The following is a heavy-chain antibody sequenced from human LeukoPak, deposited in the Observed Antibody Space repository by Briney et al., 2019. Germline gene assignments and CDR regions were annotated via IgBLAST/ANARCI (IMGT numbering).Heavy chain of an antibody. CDR1: GGSISSSNW. CDR2: IYHSGST. V-gene: IGHV4-4*02. Sequence: SGTLSLTCAVSGGSISSSNWWSWVRQPPGKGLEWIGEIYHSGSTNYNPSLKSRVTISVDKSKNQFSLKLSSVTAADTAVYYCAREFFLAVAGTWYYYWGQGTLVTVSS. CDR3: AREFFLAVAGTWYYY. D-gene: IGHD6-19*01. J-gene: IGHJ4*02.